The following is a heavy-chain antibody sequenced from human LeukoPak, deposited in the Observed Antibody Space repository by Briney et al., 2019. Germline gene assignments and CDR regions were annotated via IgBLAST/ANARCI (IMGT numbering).Heavy chain of an antibody. V-gene: IGHV4-31*03. Sequence: SETLSLTCTVSGGSISSGGYYWSWIRQHPGKGLEWIGYIYYSGSTYYNPSHKSRVTISVDTSKNQFSLKLSSVTAADTAVYYCARVPLYSSSWYYFDYWGQGTLVTVSS. CDR1: GGSISSGGYY. CDR3: ARVPLYSSSWYYFDY. D-gene: IGHD6-13*01. J-gene: IGHJ4*02. CDR2: IYYSGST.